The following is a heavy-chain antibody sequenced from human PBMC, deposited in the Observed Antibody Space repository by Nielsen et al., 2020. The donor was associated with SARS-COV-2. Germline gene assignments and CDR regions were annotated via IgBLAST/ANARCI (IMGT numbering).Heavy chain of an antibody. J-gene: IGHJ4*02. CDR3: ARGTRLEYYYDSSGYYSG. CDR2: INPNSGGT. Sequence: ASVKVSCKASGYTFTSYGISWVRQAPGQGLEWMGWINPNSGGTNYAQKFQGWVTMTRDTSISTAYMELSRLRSDDTAVYYCARGTRLEYYYDSSGYYSGWGQGTLVTVSS. V-gene: IGHV1-2*04. CDR1: GYTFTSYG. D-gene: IGHD3-22*01.